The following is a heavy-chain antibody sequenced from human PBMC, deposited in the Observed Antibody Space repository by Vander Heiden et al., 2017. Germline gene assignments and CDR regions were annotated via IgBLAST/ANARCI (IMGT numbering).Heavy chain of an antibody. V-gene: IGHV4-38-2*02. CDR2: IYHSGST. CDR1: GYSISRGYY. CDR3: ARENDILTGYRPYYFDY. Sequence: QVQLQESGPGLVKPSETLSLTCAVSGYSISRGYYWGWIRQPPGKGLEWIGSIYHSGSTYYNPSLKSRVTISVDTSKNQFSLKLSSVTAADTAVYYCARENDILTGYRPYYFDYWGQGTLVTVSS. J-gene: IGHJ4*02. D-gene: IGHD3-9*01.